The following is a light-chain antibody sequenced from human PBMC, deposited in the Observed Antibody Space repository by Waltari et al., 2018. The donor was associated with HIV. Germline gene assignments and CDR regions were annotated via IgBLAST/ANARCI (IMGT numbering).Light chain of an antibody. CDR1: KLGDKY. V-gene: IGLV3-1*01. Sequence: SYELTQPPSVSVSPGQTAIITCAGDKLGDKYASRYKQRPGQCPVLVIYEDVKRPSGIPGRFSGSNSGNTATLTISGTQAMDESDYYCQAWDSHNVIFGGGTKLTVL. CDR3: QAWDSHNVI. CDR2: EDV. J-gene: IGLJ2*01.